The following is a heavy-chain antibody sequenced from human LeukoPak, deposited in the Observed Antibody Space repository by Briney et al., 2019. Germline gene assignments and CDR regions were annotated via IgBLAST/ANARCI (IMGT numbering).Heavy chain of an antibody. J-gene: IGHJ4*02. CDR3: ARGWTTFHH. D-gene: IGHD1-1*01. Sequence: GGSLRLSCVASGFTFNHYAMSWVRQALGKGLEWVASVSENGDGTMYPDSVKGRFTISRDNSRKTVLLQVNSLRVEDAATYYCARGWTTFHHWGQGALVTVSS. CDR2: VSENGDGT. V-gene: IGHV3-23*01. CDR1: GFTFNHYA.